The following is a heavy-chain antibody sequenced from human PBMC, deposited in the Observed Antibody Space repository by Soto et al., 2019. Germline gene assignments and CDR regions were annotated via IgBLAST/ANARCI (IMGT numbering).Heavy chain of an antibody. V-gene: IGHV1-69*13. CDR1: GSTFSSYA. D-gene: IGHD3-10*02. CDR3: AMFGESLKYYYYGMDV. CDR2: IIPIFGTA. J-gene: IGHJ6*02. Sequence: SVKVSCKASGSTFSSYAISWVRQAPGQGLEWMGGIIPIFGTANYAQKFQGRVTITADESTSTAYMELSSLRSEDTAVYYCAMFGESLKYYYYGMDVWGQGTTVTAP.